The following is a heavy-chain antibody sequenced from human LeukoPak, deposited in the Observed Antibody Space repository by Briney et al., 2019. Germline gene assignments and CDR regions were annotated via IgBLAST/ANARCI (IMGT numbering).Heavy chain of an antibody. CDR1: GYTFTSYG. CDR2: ISAYNGNT. J-gene: IGHJ4*02. CDR3: ARNRASGHPFDY. D-gene: IGHD3-10*01. V-gene: IGHV1-18*01. Sequence: ASAKISCKASGYTFTSYGISWVRQAPGQGLEWMGWISAYNGNTNYAQKLQGRVTMTTDTSTSTAYMELRSLRSDDTAVYYCARNRASGHPFDYWGQGTLVTVS.